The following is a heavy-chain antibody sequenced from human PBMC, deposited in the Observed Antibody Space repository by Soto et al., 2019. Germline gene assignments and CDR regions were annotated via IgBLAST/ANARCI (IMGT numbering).Heavy chain of an antibody. CDR1: GFSFNSYR. V-gene: IGHV3-7*01. CDR2: VEEDGSDK. Sequence: PGGSLRLSCAASGFSFNSYRMSWVRQAPGKGLEWLACVEEDGSDKYYVDSVKGRFTISRDNAKSSVYLQMNSLRAEDTAVCYCMTEYKGYWGQGTLVTVSS. J-gene: IGHJ4*02. CDR3: MTEYKGY. D-gene: IGHD1-20*01.